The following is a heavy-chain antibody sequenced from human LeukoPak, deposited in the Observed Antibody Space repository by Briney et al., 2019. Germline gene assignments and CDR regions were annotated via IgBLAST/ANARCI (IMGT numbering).Heavy chain of an antibody. CDR2: TYYRSKWYN. D-gene: IGHD1-26*01. V-gene: IGHV6-1*01. CDR3: ARLVGASWFNS. J-gene: IGHJ5*01. CDR1: GDSVSTNSAT. Sequence: SQTLSLTCAISGDSVSTNSATWTWLRQSPSRGLEWLGRTYYRSKWYNDYAVSMKSRITINPDTSKNQFSPQLNSVTPEDTAVYYCARLVGASWFNSWGQGTLVTVSS.